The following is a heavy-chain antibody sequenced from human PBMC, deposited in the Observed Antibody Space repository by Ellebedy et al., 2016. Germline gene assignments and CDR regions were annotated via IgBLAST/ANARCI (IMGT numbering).Heavy chain of an antibody. J-gene: IGHJ6*02. CDR3: AKVRSPDFYKNHGMDV. D-gene: IGHD2/OR15-2a*01. CDR2: ISDDGNDK. V-gene: IGHV3-30*18. CDR1: GFAFSRYA. Sequence: GESLKISXAASGFAFSRYAMHWVRQVPGKGLEWVALISDDGNDKYYGDSVKGRFIISRDNSKIRVFLQMNSLRLEDSAVYYCAKVRSPDFYKNHGMDVWGQGATVTVSS.